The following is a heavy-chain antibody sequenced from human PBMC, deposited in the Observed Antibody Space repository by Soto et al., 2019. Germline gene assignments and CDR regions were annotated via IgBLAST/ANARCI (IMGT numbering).Heavy chain of an antibody. Sequence: QVHLEQSGAEVKKPGSSVKVSCKAAGGTFSTYTLIWVRQAPGQGLEWMGRIIPMLTVTNSAQKFQGRVTLTADKSTSTAFMELTSLTSYDTAVYYCSIGSWSAETFDVWGQGTMVTVSS. CDR2: IIPMLTVT. J-gene: IGHJ3*01. D-gene: IGHD2-2*01. CDR1: GGTFSTYT. CDR3: SIGSWSAETFDV. V-gene: IGHV1-69*02.